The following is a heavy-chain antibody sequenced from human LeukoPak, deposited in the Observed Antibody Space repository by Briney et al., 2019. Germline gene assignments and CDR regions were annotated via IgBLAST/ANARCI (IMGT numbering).Heavy chain of an antibody. CDR3: ASLQKGDCSSTSCYRAVPYFDY. CDR2: ISGSGGST. D-gene: IGHD2-2*02. Sequence: GGSLRLSCAASRFTFSSYAMSWVRQAPGKGLEWVSAISGSGGSTYYADSVKGRFTISRDNSKNTLYLQMNSLRAEDTAVYYCASLQKGDCSSTSCYRAVPYFDYWGQGTLVTVSS. V-gene: IGHV3-23*01. J-gene: IGHJ4*02. CDR1: RFTFSSYA.